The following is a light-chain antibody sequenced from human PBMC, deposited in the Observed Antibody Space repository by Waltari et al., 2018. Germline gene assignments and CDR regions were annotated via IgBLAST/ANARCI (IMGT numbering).Light chain of an antibody. J-gene: IGKJ5*01. V-gene: IGKV3-20*01. Sequence: EIVLTQSPGTLSLSPGERVTLSCKASQSVSSSYLAWFQQKPGQTPRLLIYGASTRASGSPDRFSGRGSGTDFTLTINRLQPEDFAVYSCHQYGNSPFTFGQGTRLEIK. CDR1: QSVSSSY. CDR2: GAS. CDR3: HQYGNSPFT.